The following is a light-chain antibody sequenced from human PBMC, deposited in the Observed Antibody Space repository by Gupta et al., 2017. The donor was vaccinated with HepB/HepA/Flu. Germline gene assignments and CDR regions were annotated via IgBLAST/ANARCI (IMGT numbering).Light chain of an antibody. CDR3: NSRDSSGNHLV. Sequence: SSELTQDPAVSVALGQTVRITCQGDSLRSFYASWYQQKPGQAPLLVIYGKNNRPSGIPDRFSGPSSGDTASLTITGAQAEDEADYYCNSRDSSGNHLVFGGGTKLTVL. CDR1: SLRSFY. CDR2: GKN. V-gene: IGLV3-19*01. J-gene: IGLJ2*01.